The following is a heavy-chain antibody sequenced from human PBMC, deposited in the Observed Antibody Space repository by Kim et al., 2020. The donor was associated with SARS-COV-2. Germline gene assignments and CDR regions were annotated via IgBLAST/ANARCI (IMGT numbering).Heavy chain of an antibody. J-gene: IGHJ4*02. CDR2: VSGSGGSS. CDR3: AKGGSNKWAFFHY. V-gene: IGHV3-23*01. CDR1: GFTFSSYA. D-gene: IGHD2-8*01. Sequence: GGSLRLSCAASGFTFSSYAMSWVRQAPGKGPEWVSLVSGSGGSSSHADSVKGRFDISRDNSKKTLYLQMNSLRAEDTAVYYCAKGGSNKWAFFHYWGQG.